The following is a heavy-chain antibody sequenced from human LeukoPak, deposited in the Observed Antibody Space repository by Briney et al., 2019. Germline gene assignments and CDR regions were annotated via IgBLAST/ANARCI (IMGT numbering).Heavy chain of an antibody. V-gene: IGHV4-59*01. D-gene: IGHD2-2*01. CDR1: GGSISSYY. CDR3: ARGTKGSSSTSSGYYFDY. CDR2: IYYSGST. J-gene: IGHJ4*02. Sequence: SETLSLTCTVSGGSISSYYWSWIRQPPGKGLEWIGYIYYSGSTNYNPSLKSRVTISVDTSKNQFSLKLSSVTAADTAVYYCARGTKGSSSTSSGYYFDYWGQGTLVTVSS.